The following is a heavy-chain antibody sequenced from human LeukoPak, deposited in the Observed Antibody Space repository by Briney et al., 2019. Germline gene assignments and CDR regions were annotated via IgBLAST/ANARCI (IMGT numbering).Heavy chain of an antibody. CDR1: GGSISTSNYY. CDR2: IFYSGST. J-gene: IGHJ4*02. D-gene: IGHD6-19*01. V-gene: IGHV4-39*07. Sequence: SETLSLTCTVSGGSISTSNYYWGWIRQPPGKGLEWIGNIFYSGSTYYSPSLKSRVTISVDTSKNQFSLKLSSVTAADTAVYYCARDVVAVAGTGRDDYWGQGTLVTVSS. CDR3: ARDVVAVAGTGRDDY.